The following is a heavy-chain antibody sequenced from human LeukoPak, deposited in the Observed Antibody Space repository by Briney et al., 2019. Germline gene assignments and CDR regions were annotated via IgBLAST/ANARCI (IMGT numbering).Heavy chain of an antibody. CDR3: AKDWGQLWLVFDY. J-gene: IGHJ4*02. CDR1: GFTFSSYA. CDR2: IGDSGGST. D-gene: IGHD5-18*01. Sequence: GGSLRLSCAASGFTFSSYAMSWVRQAPGKGLEWVSAIGDSGGSTHYADSVKGRFTISRDNSKNTLYLQMNSLRAEDTAVYYCAKDWGQLWLVFDYWGQGTLVTVSS. V-gene: IGHV3-23*01.